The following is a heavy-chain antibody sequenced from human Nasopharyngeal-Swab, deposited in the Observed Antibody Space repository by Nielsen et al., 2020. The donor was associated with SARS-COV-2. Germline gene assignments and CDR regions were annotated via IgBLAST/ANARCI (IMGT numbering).Heavy chain of an antibody. CDR2: ISGSGSTL. CDR3: TRGDGALTYFDY. Sequence: GGSLRLSCAASGFTFSDHSMIWVRQAPGQGLEWVSYISGSGSTLYYADSVKGRITVSRDNAKSSVYLQMRSLRDEDTAVYYCTRGDGALTYFDYWGQGTLVSVSS. CDR1: GFTFSDHS. V-gene: IGHV3-48*02. J-gene: IGHJ4*02. D-gene: IGHD4-17*01.